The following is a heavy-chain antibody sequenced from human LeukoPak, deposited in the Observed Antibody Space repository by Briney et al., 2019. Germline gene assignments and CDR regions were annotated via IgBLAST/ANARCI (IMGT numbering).Heavy chain of an antibody. CDR1: GGSITSSNYY. CDR2: ISDSGST. V-gene: IGHV4-39*07. J-gene: IGHJ4*02. Sequence: PSETLSLTCTVSGGSITSSNYYWGWIRQPPGKALEWIGSISDSGSTYYNPSLKSRVTISVDTSKNQFSLKLSSVTAADTAVYYCAREYVRGVIDYWGQGTLVTVSS. D-gene: IGHD3-10*01. CDR3: AREYVRGVIDY.